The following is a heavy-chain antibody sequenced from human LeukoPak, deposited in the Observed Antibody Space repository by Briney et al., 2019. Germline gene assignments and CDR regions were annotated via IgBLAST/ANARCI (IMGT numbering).Heavy chain of an antibody. V-gene: IGHV3-30*18. D-gene: IGHD2-2*01. CDR1: GFTFSSYG. Sequence: PGGSLRLSCAASGFTFSSYGMHWVRQAPGKGLEWVAVISYDGSNKYYADSVKGRFTISRDNSKNTLYLQMNSLRAEDTAVYYCAKDRAGYCSSTSCYLGFDYWGQGTLVTVSS. J-gene: IGHJ4*02. CDR3: AKDRAGYCSSTSCYLGFDY. CDR2: ISYDGSNK.